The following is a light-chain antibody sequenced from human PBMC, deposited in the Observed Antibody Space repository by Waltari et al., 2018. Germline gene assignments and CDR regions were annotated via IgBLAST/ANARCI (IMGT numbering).Light chain of an antibody. CDR3: QQGYTTPYT. CDR2: GAS. V-gene: IGKV1-39*01. CDR1: QSISDS. Sequence: DIQMTQSPSSLSASVGDRVTITCRTSQSISDSLNWYQQQPGKAPRLLIYGASSLQSGVPLRFSGSGSGTDFTLTINSLQPEDFGTYFCQQGYTTPYTFGQGT. J-gene: IGKJ2*01.